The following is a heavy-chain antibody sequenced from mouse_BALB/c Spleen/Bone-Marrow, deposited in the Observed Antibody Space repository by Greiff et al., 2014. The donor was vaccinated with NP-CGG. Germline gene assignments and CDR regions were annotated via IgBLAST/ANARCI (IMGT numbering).Heavy chain of an antibody. CDR3: ARTVNPAKDY. CDR1: GYIFTSYW. V-gene: IGHV1S132*01. J-gene: IGHJ4*01. Sequence: VQLQQSGAELVRPGASVKLSCKTSGYIFTSYWIHWVKQRSGQGLEWIARTYPGTGSTYYNEKFKGKATVTADKSSSTAYMQLSSLKCEVTAVYFCARTVNPAKDYWGQGTSVTVSS. CDR2: TYPGTGST.